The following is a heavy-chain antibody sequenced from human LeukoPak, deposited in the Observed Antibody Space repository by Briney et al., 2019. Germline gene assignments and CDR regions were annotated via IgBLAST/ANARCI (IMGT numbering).Heavy chain of an antibody. CDR3: ARVGWELLGPFDH. D-gene: IGHD1-26*01. CDR2: IHHSGSI. Sequence: SETLSLTCAVSGVSISSNLWWTWVRQPPGQGLEWIAEIHHSGSINYNPSLKSRVTISVDKAKNQFSLNLNSVTAADTAVYYCARVGWELLGPFDHWGQGTLVTVSS. V-gene: IGHV4-4*02. J-gene: IGHJ4*02. CDR1: GVSISSNLW.